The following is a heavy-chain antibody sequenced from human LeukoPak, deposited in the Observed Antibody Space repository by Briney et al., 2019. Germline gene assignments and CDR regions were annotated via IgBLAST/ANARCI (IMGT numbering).Heavy chain of an antibody. Sequence: SETLSLTCAVYGGSFSGYYWSWIRQPPGKGLEWIGEINHSGSTNYNPSLKSRVTISVDTSKNQFSLKLSSVTAADTAVYYCARPYCSGGSCYPLDAFDIWGQGTMVTVSS. CDR1: GGSFSGYY. J-gene: IGHJ3*02. CDR2: INHSGST. V-gene: IGHV4-34*01. CDR3: ARPYCSGGSCYPLDAFDI. D-gene: IGHD2-15*01.